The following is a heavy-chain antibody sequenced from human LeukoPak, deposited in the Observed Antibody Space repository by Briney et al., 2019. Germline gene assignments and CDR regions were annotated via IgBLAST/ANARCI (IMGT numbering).Heavy chain of an antibody. V-gene: IGHV1-2*02. CDR1: GYTFTSYG. D-gene: IGHD5/OR15-5a*01. CDR3: AREGPLRLPYFDP. Sequence: ASVKVSCKVSGYTFTSYGISWVGQAPGQGLEWMGWINPNIGGTNNAQKFQGRVTMTRDTSISTAYMELSSLRSDDTAVYYCAREGPLRLPYFDPWGQGTLVTVSS. CDR2: INPNIGGT. J-gene: IGHJ5*02.